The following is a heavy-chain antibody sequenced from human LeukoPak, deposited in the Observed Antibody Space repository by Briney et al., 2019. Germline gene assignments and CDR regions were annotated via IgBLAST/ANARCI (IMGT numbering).Heavy chain of an antibody. Sequence: TSETLSLTCAVYGGSFSGYYWSWIRQPPGKGLEWIGEINHSGSTNYNPSLKSRVTISVDTSKNQFSLKLSSVTAADTAVHYCARGLGWYSYVPYYFDYWGQGTLVTVSS. J-gene: IGHJ4*02. CDR3: ARGLGWYSYVPYYFDY. CDR1: GGSFSGYY. CDR2: INHSGST. V-gene: IGHV4-34*01. D-gene: IGHD5-18*01.